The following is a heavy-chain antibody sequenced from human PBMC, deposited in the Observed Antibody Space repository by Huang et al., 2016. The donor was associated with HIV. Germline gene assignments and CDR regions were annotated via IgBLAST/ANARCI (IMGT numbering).Heavy chain of an antibody. D-gene: IGHD3-3*01. Sequence: QVQLQESGPGLVKTAETLSLTCTVSGGSISTHYWSWFRQPPGKGLEWIGSIDYSGSTNDRPSLKSRVTILLDTSKNQFSLRVNSVTAADTAMYYCARDHHDFWRGYRRMYFFDHWGQGTLVTVSS. CDR1: GGSISTHY. V-gene: IGHV4-59*11. CDR3: ARDHHDFWRGYRRMYFFDH. CDR2: IDYSGST. J-gene: IGHJ4*02.